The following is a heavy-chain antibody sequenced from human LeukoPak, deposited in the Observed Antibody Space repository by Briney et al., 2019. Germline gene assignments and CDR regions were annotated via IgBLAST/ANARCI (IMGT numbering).Heavy chain of an antibody. CDR2: IYYSGST. CDR1: GGSISSSSYY. Sequence: SETLSLTCTVSGGSISSSSYYWGWIRQPPGKGLEWIGSIYYSGSTYYNPSLKSRVTISVDTSKNQFSLKLSSVTAADTAVYYCARLDYGDYIWYFDLWGRGTLVTVSS. D-gene: IGHD4-17*01. CDR3: ARLDYGDYIWYFDL. V-gene: IGHV4-39*07. J-gene: IGHJ2*01.